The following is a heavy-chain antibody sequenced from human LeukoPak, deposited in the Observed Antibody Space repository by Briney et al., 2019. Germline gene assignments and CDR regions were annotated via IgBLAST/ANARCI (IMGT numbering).Heavy chain of an antibody. D-gene: IGHD5-12*01. CDR2: IRYDGSNK. V-gene: IGHV3-30*02. CDR3: AKLAGGYDSLDY. J-gene: IGHJ4*02. Sequence: GGSLRLPCAASGFTFSSYGMHWVRQAPGKGLEWVAFIRYDGSNKYYADSVKGRFTISRDNSKNTLYLQMNSLRAEDTAVYYCAKLAGGYDSLDYWGQGTLVTVSS. CDR1: GFTFSSYG.